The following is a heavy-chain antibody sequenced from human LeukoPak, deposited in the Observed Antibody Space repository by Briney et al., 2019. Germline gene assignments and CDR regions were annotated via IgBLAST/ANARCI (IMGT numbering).Heavy chain of an antibody. Sequence: PSETLSLTCTVSGYSITRGYYWGWIRQPPGKGLEWIGDIYHSGNTYYNPSLKSRVTISTDTSKNQFSLNLRSVTAADTAVYYCARGPYGSGSYYNVLGAFDIWGQGTMVTVSS. D-gene: IGHD3-10*01. J-gene: IGHJ3*02. V-gene: IGHV4-38-2*02. CDR2: IYHSGNT. CDR3: ARGPYGSGSYYNVLGAFDI. CDR1: GYSITRGYY.